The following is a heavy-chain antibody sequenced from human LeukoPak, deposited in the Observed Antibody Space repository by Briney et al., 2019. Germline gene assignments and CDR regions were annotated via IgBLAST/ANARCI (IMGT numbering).Heavy chain of an antibody. Sequence: ASVKVSCKASGYTFTGYYMHWVRQAPGQGLEWMGWINPNSGGTNYARKFQGRVTMTRDTSISTAYMELRSLRSDDTAVYYCARVVVAGVDAFDIWGQGTMVTVSS. V-gene: IGHV1-2*02. CDR1: GYTFTGYY. CDR3: ARVVVAGVDAFDI. CDR2: INPNSGGT. D-gene: IGHD6-19*01. J-gene: IGHJ3*02.